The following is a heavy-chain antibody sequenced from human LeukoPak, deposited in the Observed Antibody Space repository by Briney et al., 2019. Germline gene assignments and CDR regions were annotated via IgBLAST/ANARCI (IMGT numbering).Heavy chain of an antibody. CDR3: ARYFDPGDAFDI. J-gene: IGHJ3*02. CDR1: GFTFSSYV. V-gene: IGHV3-48*03. CDR2: ISSSGSTI. D-gene: IGHD2/OR15-2a*01. Sequence: PGGSLRLSCAASGFTFSSYVMNWVRQAPGKGLEWVSYISSSGSTIYYADSVKGRFTISRDNAKNSLYLQMNSLRAEDTAVYYCARYFDPGDAFDIWGQGTMVTVSS.